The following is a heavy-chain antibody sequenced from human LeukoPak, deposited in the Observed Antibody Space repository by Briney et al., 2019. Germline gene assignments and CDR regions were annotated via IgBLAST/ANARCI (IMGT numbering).Heavy chain of an antibody. CDR2: IKEDGSDQ. CDR3: ARDPRTVRI. D-gene: IGHD1-1*01. V-gene: IGHV3-7*01. Sequence: PGGSLRLSCAASGFTFSSYWMSWVRHIPGKGLEWLANIKEDGSDQYYVDSVKGRFTISRDNAKNSLYLQMNSLRVEDTAVYYCARDPRTVRIWGQGTLVTVSS. CDR1: GFTFSSYW. J-gene: IGHJ4*02.